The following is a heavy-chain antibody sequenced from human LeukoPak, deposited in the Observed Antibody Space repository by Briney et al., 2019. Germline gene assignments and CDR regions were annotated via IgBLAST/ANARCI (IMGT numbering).Heavy chain of an antibody. CDR3: ARGVYIAAAQYGY. Sequence: YPSGTLSLTCTVSGGSISNYYWSWIRQPPGKGLEWIGYIYYSGTTNYNPSLKSRVTISVDTSKNQFSLKLNSVTAADTAVYYCARGVYIAAAQYGYWGQGTLVTVSS. CDR1: GGSISNYY. D-gene: IGHD6-13*01. CDR2: IYYSGTT. V-gene: IGHV4-59*01. J-gene: IGHJ4*02.